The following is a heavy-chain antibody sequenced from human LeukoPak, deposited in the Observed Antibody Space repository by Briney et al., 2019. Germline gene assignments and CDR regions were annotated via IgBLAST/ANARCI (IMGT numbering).Heavy chain of an antibody. D-gene: IGHD6-13*01. CDR1: GYTFTSYG. CDR2: ISAYNGNT. J-gene: IGHJ6*03. CDR3: ARVDRFIAAAGVYYYYYMDV. V-gene: IGHV1-18*01. Sequence: ASVKVSCKASGYTFTSYGISWVRQAPGQGLEWMGWISAYNGNTNYAQKLQGRVTMTTDTSTSTAYMELRSLRSDDTAVYYCARVDRFIAAAGVYYYYYMDVWGKGTTVTVSS.